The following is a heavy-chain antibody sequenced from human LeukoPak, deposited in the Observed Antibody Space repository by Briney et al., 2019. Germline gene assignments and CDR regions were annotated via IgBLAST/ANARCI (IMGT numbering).Heavy chain of an antibody. CDR2: ISSSSSYI. Sequence: GGSLRLSCAASGFTFSSYSMNWVRQAPGKRLEWVSSISSSSSYIYYADSVKGRFTISRDNAKNSLYLQMNSLRAEDTAVYYCAREHSYGFNWFDPWGQGTLVTVSS. CDR1: GFTFSSYS. J-gene: IGHJ5*02. CDR3: AREHSYGFNWFDP. V-gene: IGHV3-21*01. D-gene: IGHD5-18*01.